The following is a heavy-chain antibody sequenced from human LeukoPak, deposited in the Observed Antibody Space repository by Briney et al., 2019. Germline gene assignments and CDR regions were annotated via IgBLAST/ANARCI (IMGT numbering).Heavy chain of an antibody. CDR2: ISGSGGST. V-gene: IGHV3-23*01. J-gene: IGHJ4*02. CDR1: GFTFSSYA. Sequence: PGGSLRLSCAASGFTFSSYAMSWVRQAPGKGLEWASAISGSGGSTYYADSVKGRFTISRDNSKNTLYLQKNSLRAEDTAVYYCAKDTPSIVGATGNYWGQGTLVTVSS. CDR3: AKDTPSIVGATGNY. D-gene: IGHD1-26*01.